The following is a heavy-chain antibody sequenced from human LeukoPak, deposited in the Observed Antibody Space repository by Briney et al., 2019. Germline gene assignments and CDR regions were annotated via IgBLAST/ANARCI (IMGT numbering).Heavy chain of an antibody. CDR2: ISAYNGNT. CDR1: GYTFTSYG. V-gene: IGHV1-18*01. J-gene: IGHJ4*02. Sequence: ASVKVSCKASGYTFTSYGISWVRQAPGQGLEWMGWISAYNGNTNYAQKLQGRVTMTTDTSTSTAYMELRSLRSDDTAVYYCAREPKDYDFWSGEPADFDYWGQGTLVTVSS. CDR3: AREPKDYDFWSGEPADFDY. D-gene: IGHD3-3*01.